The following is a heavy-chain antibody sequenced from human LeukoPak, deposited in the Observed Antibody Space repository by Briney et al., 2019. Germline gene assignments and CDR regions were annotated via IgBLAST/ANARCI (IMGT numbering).Heavy chain of an antibody. D-gene: IGHD4-17*01. J-gene: IGHJ5*02. V-gene: IGHV4-30-2*01. CDR2: IYHSGST. CDR3: ARDMDGDYVFDP. Sequence: IGYIYHSGSTYYTPSLKSRVTISVDRSKNQFSLKLSSVTAADTAVYYCARDMDGDYVFDPWGQGTLVTVSS.